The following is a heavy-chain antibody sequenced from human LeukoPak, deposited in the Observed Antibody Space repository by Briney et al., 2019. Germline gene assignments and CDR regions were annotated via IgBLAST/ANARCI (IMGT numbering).Heavy chain of an antibody. D-gene: IGHD1-1*01. J-gene: IGHJ4*02. CDR3: AKGNWRYFDY. V-gene: IGHV3-23*01. CDR2: ISGSGGST. Sequence: GGSLRLSCAASGFTFSTYVMSWVRQARGKGLEWDSAISGSGGSTYYADAVKGRFTISRDNSKNTLYLQMNSLGADDTAVYYCAKGNWRYFDYWGQGTLVTVSS. CDR1: GFTFSTYV.